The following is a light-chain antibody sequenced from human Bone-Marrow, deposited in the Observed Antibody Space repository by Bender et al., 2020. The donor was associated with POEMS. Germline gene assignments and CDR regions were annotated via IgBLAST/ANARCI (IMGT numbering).Light chain of an antibody. J-gene: IGLJ2*01. CDR3: QAWDSNTAVV. CDR2: QDS. V-gene: IGLV3-21*01. CDR1: NIGSKS. Sequence: SYVLTQPPSVSVAPGKTARITCGGNNIGSKSVHWYQQKPGQAPVLVMSQDSKRPSGIPDRLSGSNSGNTATLTISGTQAMDEADYYCQAWDSNTAVVFGGGTKLTVL.